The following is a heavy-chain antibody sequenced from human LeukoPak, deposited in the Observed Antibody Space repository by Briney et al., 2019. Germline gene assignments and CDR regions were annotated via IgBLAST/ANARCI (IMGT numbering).Heavy chain of an antibody. Sequence: SVKVSCKASGFTFTSSAMQWVRQARGQRLEWIGWIVDCSGNTNYAQKFRERVTITRDMSTSTVYMELSSRRSEDTAVYYCARGLGDSSTFSAFDIWGQGTVVTVSS. CDR3: ARGLGDSSTFSAFDI. CDR2: IVDCSGNT. CDR1: GFTFTSSA. D-gene: IGHD6-13*01. J-gene: IGHJ3*02. V-gene: IGHV1-58*02.